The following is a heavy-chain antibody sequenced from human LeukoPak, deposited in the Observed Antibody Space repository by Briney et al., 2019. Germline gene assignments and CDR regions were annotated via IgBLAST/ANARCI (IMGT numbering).Heavy chain of an antibody. CDR1: GYTFTSYA. Sequence: GASVKVSCKASGYTFTSYAMNWVRQAPGQGLEYMGWIRTNTGSPTYAQGFTGRFVFSLDTSVNTAYLQISSLKAEDTAVYYCAKDLDSAAFDIWGQGTMVTVSS. CDR3: AKDLDSAAFDI. V-gene: IGHV7-4-1*02. D-gene: IGHD2-15*01. J-gene: IGHJ3*02. CDR2: IRTNTGSP.